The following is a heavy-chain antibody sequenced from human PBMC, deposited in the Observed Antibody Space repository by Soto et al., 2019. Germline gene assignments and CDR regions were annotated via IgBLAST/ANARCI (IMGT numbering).Heavy chain of an antibody. CDR1: GGSISSGGYY. V-gene: IGHV4-31*03. D-gene: IGHD3-22*01. CDR2: IYYSGST. J-gene: IGHJ3*02. Sequence: SETLSLTCTVSGGSISSGGYYWSWIRQHPGKGLEWVGYIYYSGSTYYNPSLKSRVTISVDTSKNQFSLKLSSVTAADTAVYYCAREKLGNDSGVYVFNIGGKGKMVTVSS. CDR3: AREKLGNDSGVYVFNI.